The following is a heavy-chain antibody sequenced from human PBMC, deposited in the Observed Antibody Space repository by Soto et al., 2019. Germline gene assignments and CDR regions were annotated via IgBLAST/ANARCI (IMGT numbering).Heavy chain of an antibody. J-gene: IGHJ4*02. V-gene: IGHV5-51*01. D-gene: IGHD3-22*01. CDR2: IYPGDSDT. CDR1: GYSFTSYW. Sequence: GESLKISCKGSGYSFTSYWIGWVRQMPGKGLEWVVIIYPGDSDTRYSPSFQGQVTISADQTTITAYLQWSSLESSDTAMYYCASGYDSSGYYFDYWGQGTLVTVSS. CDR3: ASGYDSSGYYFDY.